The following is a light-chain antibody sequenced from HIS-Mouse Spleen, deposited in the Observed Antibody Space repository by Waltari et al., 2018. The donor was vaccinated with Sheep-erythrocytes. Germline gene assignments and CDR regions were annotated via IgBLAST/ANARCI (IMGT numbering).Light chain of an antibody. J-gene: IGLJ1*01. CDR2: DVS. Sequence: QSALTQPRSVSGSPGQSVTISCTGTSSDVGGYNYVSWYQQPPGKAPKLMLYDVSKRPSGVPDRFPGSKSGNTASLTISGLQAEDEADYYCCSYAGSYNHVFATGTKVTVL. CDR1: SSDVGGYNY. V-gene: IGLV2-11*01. CDR3: CSYAGSYNHV.